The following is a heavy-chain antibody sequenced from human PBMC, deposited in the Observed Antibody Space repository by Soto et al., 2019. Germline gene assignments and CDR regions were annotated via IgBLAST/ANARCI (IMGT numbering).Heavy chain of an antibody. CDR1: GFIFDDYV. CDR3: TKWPGNAQSNFEH. V-gene: IGHV3-49*04. J-gene: IGHJ4*02. Sequence: PGGSLRLSCTASGFIFDDYVMTWVRQAPGKGLEFVGSIRNKASGGTTEYAASVKGRFTISRDDSKSIAYLQMNSLKTEDTAVYYCTKWPGNAQSNFEHWGQGTQVTSPQ. CDR2: IRNKASGGTT. D-gene: IGHD5-12*01.